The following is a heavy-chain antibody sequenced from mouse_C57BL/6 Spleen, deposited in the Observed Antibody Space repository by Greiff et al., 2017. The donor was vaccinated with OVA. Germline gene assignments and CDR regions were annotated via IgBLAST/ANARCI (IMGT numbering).Heavy chain of an antibody. Sequence: QVQLQQPGAELVKPGASVKLSCKASGYTFTSYWMQWVKQRPGQGLEWIGEIDPSDSYTNYNQKFKGKATLTVDTSSSTAYMQLSSLTSEDSAVYYCARGLRYYGSSPYYFDDWGQGTTLTVSS. CDR2: IDPSDSYT. J-gene: IGHJ2*01. D-gene: IGHD1-1*01. V-gene: IGHV1-50*01. CDR3: ARGLRYYGSSPYYFDD. CDR1: GYTFTSYW.